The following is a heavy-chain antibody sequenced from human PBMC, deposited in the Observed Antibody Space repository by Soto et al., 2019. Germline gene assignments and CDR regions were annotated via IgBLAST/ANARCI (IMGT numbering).Heavy chain of an antibody. CDR3: ASGGYCSGTSCYVGGDWFDP. J-gene: IGHJ5*02. CDR1: GFTFSSYG. V-gene: IGHV3-33*01. D-gene: IGHD2-2*03. CDR2: IWYDGSNK. Sequence: QVQLVESGGGVVQPGRSLRLSCAASGFTFSSYGTHWVRQAPGKGLEWVAVIWYDGSNKYYADSVKGRFTISRDNSKNTLNLQMNSLRAEDTAVYYCASGGYCSGTSCYVGGDWFDPWGQGTLLTVSS.